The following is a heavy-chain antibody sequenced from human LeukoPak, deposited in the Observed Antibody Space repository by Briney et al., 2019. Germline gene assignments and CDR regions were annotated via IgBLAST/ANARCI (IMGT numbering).Heavy chain of an antibody. V-gene: IGHV4-34*01. CDR3: ARGGYYYGSGSYFAPDY. D-gene: IGHD3-10*01. Sequence: SETLSLTCAVYGGSFNGYYWSWIRQPPGKGLEWIGEINHSGSTNYNPSLKSRVTISVDTSKNQFSLKLSSVTAADTAVYYCARGGYYYGSGSYFAPDYWGQGTLVTVSS. J-gene: IGHJ4*02. CDR1: GGSFNGYY. CDR2: INHSGST.